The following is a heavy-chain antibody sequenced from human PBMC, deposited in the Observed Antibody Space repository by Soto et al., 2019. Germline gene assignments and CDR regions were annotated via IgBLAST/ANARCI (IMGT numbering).Heavy chain of an antibody. J-gene: IGHJ6*03. Sequence: ASVKVSCKASGYTFTSYYMHWVRQAPGQGLEWMGIINPSGGSTSYAQKFQGRVTMTRDTSTSTVYMELSSLRSDDTAVYYCARQSNFGDLDYYYYYYYMDVWGKGTTVPVSS. V-gene: IGHV1-46*01. CDR3: ARQSNFGDLDYYYYYYYMDV. D-gene: IGHD3-10*01. CDR2: INPSGGST. CDR1: GYTFTSYY.